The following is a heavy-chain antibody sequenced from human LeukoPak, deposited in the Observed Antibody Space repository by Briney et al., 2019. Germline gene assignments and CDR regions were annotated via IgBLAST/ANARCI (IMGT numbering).Heavy chain of an antibody. CDR1: GSSLSTSGVG. J-gene: IGHJ4*02. Sequence: ESGPTLVNPTQTLTLTCTFSGSSLSTSGVGVGWIRQPPGKSLEWLALIYWDDDKRYSPSLKSRLTITKYPSKNPVVLTMTNMEPVDTATYYCAHSWGPDTAMAASFDYWGQGTLVTVSS. V-gene: IGHV2-5*02. CDR2: IYWDDDK. CDR3: AHSWGPDTAMAASFDY. D-gene: IGHD5-18*01.